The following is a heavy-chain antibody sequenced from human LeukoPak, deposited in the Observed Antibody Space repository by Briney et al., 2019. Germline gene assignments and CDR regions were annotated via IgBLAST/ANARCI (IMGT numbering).Heavy chain of an antibody. J-gene: IGHJ4*02. Sequence: GASVKVSCKASGYTFTSYDINWVRQATGQGLEWMGWMNPNSGNTGYAQKFQGRVTMTRSTSISTAYMELSSLTSDDTAVYYCARGASRSFDYWGQETLVTVSS. CDR2: MNPNSGNT. CDR1: GYTFTSYD. CDR3: ARGASRSFDY. V-gene: IGHV1-8*01.